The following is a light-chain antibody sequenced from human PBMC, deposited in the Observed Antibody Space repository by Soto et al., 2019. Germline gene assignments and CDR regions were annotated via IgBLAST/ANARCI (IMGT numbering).Light chain of an antibody. V-gene: IGKV3-20*01. J-gene: IGKJ4*01. CDR3: QQYGSSPLT. CDR1: QSVSSSY. CDR2: GAS. Sequence: EIVLTQSPGTLSLSPGERATLSCRASQSVSSSYLAWYQQKPGQAPRLLIYGASSRATGIPDRFSGSGSGTDFTLTISRLEPEDYAEYYCQQYGSSPLTFGGGPQVQIK.